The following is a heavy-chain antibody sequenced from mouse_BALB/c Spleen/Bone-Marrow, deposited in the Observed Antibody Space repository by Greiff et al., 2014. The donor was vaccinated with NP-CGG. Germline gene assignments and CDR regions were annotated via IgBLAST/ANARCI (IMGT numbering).Heavy chain of an antibody. Sequence: VQLQQPGAELVKPGASVKLSCTASGFNIKDTYMHWVKQRPEQGLEWIGRIDPANGNTKYDPKFQGKATITADTSSNSAYLQLSSLTSEDTAVYYCARDDSWGFAYWGQGTLVTVSA. D-gene: IGHD2-4*01. CDR1: GFNIKDTY. V-gene: IGHV14-3*02. CDR3: ARDDSWGFAY. J-gene: IGHJ3*01. CDR2: IDPANGNT.